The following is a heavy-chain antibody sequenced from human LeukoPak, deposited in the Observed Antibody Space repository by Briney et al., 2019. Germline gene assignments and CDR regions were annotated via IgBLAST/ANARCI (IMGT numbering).Heavy chain of an antibody. CDR2: ISSSSSYI. D-gene: IGHD3-10*01. V-gene: IGHV3-21*01. CDR3: ARGVVYGSGSQNWFDP. J-gene: IGHJ5*02. Sequence: PGGSLRLSCAASGFTFSSYSMNWVRQAPGKGLEWVSSISSSSSYIYYADSVKGRFTISRDNAKNSLYLQMNSLRAEDTAVYYCARGVVYGSGSQNWFDPWGQGTLVTVSS. CDR1: GFTFSSYS.